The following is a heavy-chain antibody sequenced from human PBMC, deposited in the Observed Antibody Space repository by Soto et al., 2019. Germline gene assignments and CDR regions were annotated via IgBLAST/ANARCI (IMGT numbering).Heavy chain of an antibody. V-gene: IGHV1-18*01. J-gene: IGHJ3*02. D-gene: IGHD4-17*01. Sequence: ASVKVSCKASGYTFTSYGISWVRQAPGQGLEWMGWISAYNGNTNYAQKLQGRVTKTTDTSTSTAYMELRSLRSDDTAVYYCARDPNFGNYGDYNDAFDIWGQGTMVTVSS. CDR2: ISAYNGNT. CDR3: ARDPNFGNYGDYNDAFDI. CDR1: GYTFTSYG.